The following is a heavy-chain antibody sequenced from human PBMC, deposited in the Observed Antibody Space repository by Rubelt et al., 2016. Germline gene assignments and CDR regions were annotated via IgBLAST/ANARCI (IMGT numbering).Heavy chain of an antibody. D-gene: IGHD5-18*01. CDR2: IYYTGTT. Sequence: QVQLQESGPGLVKLSETLSLTCTVSGGSISSYYWTWIRQPPGKGLEWIGYIYYTGTTNYNPSLKSRVTISVDTSKNQFSLKLSSVTAADTAVYYCASRGYNYGRSFDYWGQGTLVTVSS. CDR3: ASRGYNYGRSFDY. J-gene: IGHJ4*02. CDR1: GGSISSYY. V-gene: IGHV4-59*01.